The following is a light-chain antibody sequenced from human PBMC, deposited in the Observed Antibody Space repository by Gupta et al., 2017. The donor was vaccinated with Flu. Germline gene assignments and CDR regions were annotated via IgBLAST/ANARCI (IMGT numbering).Light chain of an antibody. J-gene: IGLJ3*02. V-gene: IGLV1-44*01. CDR1: SSTVGANT. CDR2: LNN. CDR3: VCSDAGINGCV. Sequence: QPVLAQPTAASGTPGRKVTISCSGPSSTVGANTLNWYQQLPPTAPRLLIYLNNGRPSGVPDRFSCANSCGSASPLTIGLQSEDEADDYCVCSDAGINGCVFGGGTRVTVL.